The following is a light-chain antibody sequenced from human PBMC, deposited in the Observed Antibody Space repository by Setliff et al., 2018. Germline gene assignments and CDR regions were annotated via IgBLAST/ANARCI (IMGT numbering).Light chain of an antibody. CDR3: SSYTSSGTDV. J-gene: IGLJ1*01. V-gene: IGLV2-14*01. CDR1: SSDIGGYNY. Sequence: QSALTQPASVSGSPGQSITISCTGTSSDIGGYNYVSWYQQRPGKAPKFMIYEVSNRPSGVSNRFSGSKSGNTASLTISGLQAEDEADYYCSSYTSSGTDVFGSGTKV. CDR2: EVS.